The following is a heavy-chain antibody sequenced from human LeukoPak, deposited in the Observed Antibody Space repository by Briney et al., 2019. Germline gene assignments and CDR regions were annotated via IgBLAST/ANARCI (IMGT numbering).Heavy chain of an antibody. Sequence: ASVKVSCKASGHTFSTFDINWVRQATGQGLEWIGWMNPRSGNTGYAQNFQGRVTMTRNTSTFTAYMELSSLRSDDTAVYYCARGRMTMYYDWYFDLWGRGTLVIVSS. D-gene: IGHD2-8*01. CDR3: ARGRMTMYYDWYFDL. CDR2: MNPRSGNT. V-gene: IGHV1-8*02. CDR1: GHTFSTFD. J-gene: IGHJ2*01.